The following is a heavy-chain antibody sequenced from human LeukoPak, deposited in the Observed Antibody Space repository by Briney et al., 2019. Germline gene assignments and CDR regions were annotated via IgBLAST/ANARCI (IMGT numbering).Heavy chain of an antibody. CDR1: GFTFSGYW. J-gene: IGHJ6*02. CDR3: ARLRSWESNYCHGMDA. D-gene: IGHD6-13*01. Sequence: GGSLRLSCAASGFTFSGYWMTWAWQAPGKGLECVANIKPDGSEKYYVDSVKGRFTISRDNAKNSLYLQMNSLRAEDTALFYCARLRSWESNYCHGMDAWGQGTTVTVSS. V-gene: IGHV3-7*01. CDR2: IKPDGSEK.